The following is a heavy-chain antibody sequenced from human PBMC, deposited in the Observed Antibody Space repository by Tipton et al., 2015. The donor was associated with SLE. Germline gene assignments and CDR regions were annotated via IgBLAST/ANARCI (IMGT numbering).Heavy chain of an antibody. J-gene: IGHJ3*02. D-gene: IGHD3-10*01. CDR2: IYTNGST. CDR1: GGSISSSSYY. CDR3: ARPLWFGESPSFDI. Sequence: TLSLTCTVSGGSISSSSYYWGWFRQPPGKGLEWIGYIYTNGSTNYNPSLKSRVTISVDTSKNQFSLTLSSVTAADTAVYYCARPLWFGESPSFDIWGQGTMVTVSS. V-gene: IGHV4-61*05.